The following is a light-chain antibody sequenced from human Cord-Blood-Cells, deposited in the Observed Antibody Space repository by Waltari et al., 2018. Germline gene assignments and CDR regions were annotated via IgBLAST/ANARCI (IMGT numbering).Light chain of an antibody. CDR3: QQYYSTPWT. V-gene: IGKV4-1*01. J-gene: IGKJ1*01. CDR1: QSVLYSSNNKNY. CDR2: WAS. Sequence: IVVTQAADCLAVAVGGRATINRKSSQSVLYSSNNKNYLAWYQQKPGQAPKLLIYWASTRESGVPDRFSGSGSGTDFTLTFSSLKAEDVAVYYCQQYYSTPWTFGQGTKVEIK.